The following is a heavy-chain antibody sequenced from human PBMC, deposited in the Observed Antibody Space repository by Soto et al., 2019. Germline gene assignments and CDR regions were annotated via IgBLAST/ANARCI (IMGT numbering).Heavy chain of an antibody. J-gene: IGHJ6*02. CDR3: ARYGSGSSKSYYYGMDV. V-gene: IGHV1-18*01. CDR2: ISAYNGNT. D-gene: IGHD3-10*01. CDR1: GYTFTSYG. Sequence: ASVKVSCKASGYTFTSYGISWVRQAPGQGLEWMGWISAYNGNTNYAQKLQGRVTMTTDTSTSTAYMELRSLRSDDTAVYYCARYGSGSSKSYYYGMDVWGQGTTVTAP.